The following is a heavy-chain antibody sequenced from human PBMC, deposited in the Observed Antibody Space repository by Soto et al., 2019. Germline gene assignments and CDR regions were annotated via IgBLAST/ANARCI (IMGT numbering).Heavy chain of an antibody. D-gene: IGHD3-16*01. Sequence: HVQLVQSGAEVKKPGASVKVSCKASGYTFTSYGISWVRQAPGQGLEWMGWISAYTGDTDYAQNLQGRVTLTTDPSTTTAYMALRSLTSDDTAVYYCARSTPFGNGWEPSDYWGQGTLVTVSS. J-gene: IGHJ4*02. CDR3: ARSTPFGNGWEPSDY. V-gene: IGHV1-18*01. CDR2: ISAYTGDT. CDR1: GYTFTSYG.